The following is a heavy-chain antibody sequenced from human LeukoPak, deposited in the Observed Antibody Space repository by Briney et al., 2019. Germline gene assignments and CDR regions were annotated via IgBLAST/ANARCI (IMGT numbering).Heavy chain of an antibody. Sequence: GGSLRLSCAASGFTFSDYSMNWVRQAPGKGLEWVASISSSSSYIYYADSVKGRFTISRDNAKNSLYLQMNSLRAEDTAVYYCATPLAAAGDYWGQGTLVTVSS. V-gene: IGHV3-21*01. CDR2: ISSSSSYI. CDR3: ATPLAAAGDY. CDR1: GFTFSDYS. J-gene: IGHJ4*02. D-gene: IGHD6-13*01.